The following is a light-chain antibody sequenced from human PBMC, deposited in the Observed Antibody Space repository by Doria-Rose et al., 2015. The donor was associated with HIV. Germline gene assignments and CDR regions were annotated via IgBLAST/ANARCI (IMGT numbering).Light chain of an antibody. CDR3: QQYYDTPS. J-gene: IGKJ3*01. V-gene: IGKV4-1*01. Sequence: DIRVTQSPESLGMSLGERATLNCKSNQSLLYTSKNYLAWYQQKPGQPPKLLIYWASTRQSGVPVRFSGSGSGTDCTLTISSLEAEDVAAYYCQQYYDTPSFGPGTTVDIK. CDR1: QSLLYTSKNY. CDR2: WAS.